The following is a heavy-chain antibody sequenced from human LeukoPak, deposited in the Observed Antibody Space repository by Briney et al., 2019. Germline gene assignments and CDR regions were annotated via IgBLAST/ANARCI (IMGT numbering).Heavy chain of an antibody. J-gene: IGHJ3*02. D-gene: IGHD4-23*01. CDR2: IIPIFGTA. CDR3: AGPTTVVTHGAFDI. V-gene: IGHV1-69*13. CDR1: GGTFSSYA. Sequence: SVKVSFKASGGTFSSYAISWVRQAPGQGLEWMGGIIPIFGTANYAQKFQGRVTITADESTSTAYMELSSLRSEDTAVYYCAGPTTVVTHGAFDIWGQGTMVTVSS.